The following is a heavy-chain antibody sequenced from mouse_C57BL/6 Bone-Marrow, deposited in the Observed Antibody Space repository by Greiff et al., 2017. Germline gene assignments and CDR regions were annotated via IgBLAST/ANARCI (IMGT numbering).Heavy chain of an antibody. D-gene: IGHD1-1*02. Sequence: DVQLQESGPGLVKPSQSLSLTCSVTGYSITSGYYWNWIRQFPGNKLEWMGYISNDGSNNYNPSLKNRISITRDTSKNTFFLNLNSVTNEDTATYYCAREKRPWCFDYWGQGTTLTVSS. CDR2: ISNDGSN. CDR3: AREKRPWCFDY. V-gene: IGHV3-6*01. CDR1: GYSITSGYY. J-gene: IGHJ2*01.